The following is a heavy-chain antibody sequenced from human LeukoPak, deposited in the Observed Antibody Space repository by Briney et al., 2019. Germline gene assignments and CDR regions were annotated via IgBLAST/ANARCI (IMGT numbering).Heavy chain of an antibody. D-gene: IGHD3-9*01. CDR2: IYYSGST. Sequence: SETLSLTCTVSGGSISSYYWSWIRQPPGKGLEWIGFIYYSGSTNYNPSLKSRVTISVDTSKNQFSLKLSSVTAADTAVYYCARDLIPFDIWGQGTMVTVSS. J-gene: IGHJ3*02. V-gene: IGHV4-59*01. CDR1: GGSISSYY. CDR3: ARDLIPFDI.